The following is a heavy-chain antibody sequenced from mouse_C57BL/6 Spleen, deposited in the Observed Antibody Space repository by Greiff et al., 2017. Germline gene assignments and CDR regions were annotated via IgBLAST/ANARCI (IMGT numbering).Heavy chain of an antibody. V-gene: IGHV2-9-1*01. CDR3: ASSKDYGSSLYAMDY. D-gene: IGHD1-1*01. J-gene: IGHJ4*01. Sequence: VQLKESGPGLVAPSQSLSITCTVSGFSLTSYAISWVRQPPGKGLEWLGVIWTGGGTNYNSALNARLRISKDNSKSQVFLKMNSLQTDDTAMYYCASSKDYGSSLYAMDYWGQGTSVTVSS. CDR2: IWTGGGT. CDR1: GFSLTSYA.